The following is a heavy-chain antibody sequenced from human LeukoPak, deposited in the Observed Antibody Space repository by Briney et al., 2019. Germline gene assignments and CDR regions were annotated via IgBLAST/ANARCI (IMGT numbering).Heavy chain of an antibody. CDR1: GGTFSSYA. V-gene: IGHV1-69*13. CDR3: ASGDGSRIRAEYFQH. Sequence: ASVKVSCKASGGTFSSYAISWVRQAPGQGLEWMGGIIPIFGTANYAQKFQGRVTITADESTSTAYMELSSLRSEDTAVYYCASGDGSRIRAEYFQHWGQGTLVTVSS. J-gene: IGHJ1*01. D-gene: IGHD3-10*01. CDR2: IIPIFGTA.